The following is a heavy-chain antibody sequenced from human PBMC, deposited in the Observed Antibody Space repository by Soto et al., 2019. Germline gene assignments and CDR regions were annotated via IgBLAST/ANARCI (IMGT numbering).Heavy chain of an antibody. Sequence: QVQLVESGGGVVQPGASLRLSCTASGFMFSAYAMLWVRQAPGKGLAWVAAMSYDGTNTYYADSVKGRFTISRDNSKNSLFLQMSSLPADASAVYYCARDPSPYTSGWYGIDFWGLGTLVTVSP. V-gene: IGHV3-30-3*01. CDR1: GFMFSAYA. CDR2: MSYDGTNT. D-gene: IGHD6-19*01. CDR3: ARDPSPYTSGWYGIDF. J-gene: IGHJ4*01.